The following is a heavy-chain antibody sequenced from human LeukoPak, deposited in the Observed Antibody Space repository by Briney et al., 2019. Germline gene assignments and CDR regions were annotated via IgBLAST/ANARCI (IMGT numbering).Heavy chain of an antibody. Sequence: SETLSLTCTVSGGSISSYYWSWIRQPPGKGLEWIGYIYYSGSTNYNPSLKSRVTISVDTSKNQFSLKLSSVTAADTAVYYCARGRITMVRGVIITLYFDYWGQGTLVTVSS. J-gene: IGHJ4*02. CDR1: GGSISSYY. CDR3: ARGRITMVRGVIITLYFDY. V-gene: IGHV4-59*12. CDR2: IYYSGST. D-gene: IGHD3-10*01.